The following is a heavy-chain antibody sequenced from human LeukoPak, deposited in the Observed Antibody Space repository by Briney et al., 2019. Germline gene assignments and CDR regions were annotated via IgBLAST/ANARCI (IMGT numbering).Heavy chain of an antibody. D-gene: IGHD7-27*01. CDR2: IRGSRSGLGSGM. Sequence: GGSLRPSCAASGFIFSDYSMNWVRQAPGKGLEWISNIRGSRSGLGSGMYYADSVRGRFTISRDDAKNSLYLQMSSLRAEDTAFYYCARDNNWGFDYWGQGALVIVSS. CDR1: GFIFSDYS. J-gene: IGHJ4*02. CDR3: ARDNNWGFDY. V-gene: IGHV3-48*04.